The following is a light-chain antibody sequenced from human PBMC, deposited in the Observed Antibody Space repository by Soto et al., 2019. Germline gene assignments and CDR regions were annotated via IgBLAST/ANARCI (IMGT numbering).Light chain of an antibody. V-gene: IGKV3-20*01. CDR2: GVS. Sequence: EIVLTQSPATLSAFPGDRATLSCRASQSFRSNYLAWYQQRPGQAPRLLIYGVSSRASGIPDRFSGSGSGTDFTLTISRLEPEDSAVYYCQQYDRVPGFTFGGGTKVDIK. CDR1: QSFRSNY. J-gene: IGKJ4*01. CDR3: QQYDRVPGFT.